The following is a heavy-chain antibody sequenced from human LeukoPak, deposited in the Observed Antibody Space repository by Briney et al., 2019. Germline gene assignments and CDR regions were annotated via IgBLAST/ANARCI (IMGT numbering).Heavy chain of an antibody. CDR2: IYHSGST. D-gene: IGHD2-2*01. V-gene: IGHV4-30-2*01. CDR1: GGSISSGGYS. J-gene: IGHJ5*02. CDR3: ARGRGASRCSSPSWGNWFDL. Sequence: PSQTLSLTCAVSGGSISSGGYSWSWIRQPPGKGLEWIGYIYHSGSTYYHPSLKSRVTISVYRSKNQFPLKLSSVSAAETGVYYCARGRGASRCSSPSWGNWFDLWGEGTLVTVSS.